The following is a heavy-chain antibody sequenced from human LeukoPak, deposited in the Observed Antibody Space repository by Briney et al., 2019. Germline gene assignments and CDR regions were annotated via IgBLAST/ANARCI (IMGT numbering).Heavy chain of an antibody. CDR3: ARFGYVAAVDV. J-gene: IGHJ4*02. CDR1: GFTFSTYS. D-gene: IGHD2-15*01. V-gene: IGHV3-48*04. CDR2: ISSSSSTI. Sequence: GGSLRLSCAASGFTFSTYSIDWVRQAPGKGLEWISYISSSSSTIDFADSVKGRFTISRDNARNSVYLQMNSLRAEDTAVYHCARFGYVAAVDVWGQGTPVTVSS.